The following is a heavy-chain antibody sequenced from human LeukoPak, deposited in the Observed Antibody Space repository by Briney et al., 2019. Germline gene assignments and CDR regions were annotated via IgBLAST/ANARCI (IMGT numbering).Heavy chain of an antibody. J-gene: IGHJ4*02. D-gene: IGHD1-1*01. CDR3: CTPSGATTALSPSFTL. V-gene: IGHV3-15*01. CDR2: IKSEADGGTS. CDR1: GFPFTSAW. Sequence: GGSLRLSCAASGFPFTSAWMTWVRQAPGKGLEWVGRIKSEADGGTSDYGTAVKGRFIISRNDSDDTLYLQMNSLKTEDTAMYYCCTPSGATTALSPSFTLWGQGTLVTVSS.